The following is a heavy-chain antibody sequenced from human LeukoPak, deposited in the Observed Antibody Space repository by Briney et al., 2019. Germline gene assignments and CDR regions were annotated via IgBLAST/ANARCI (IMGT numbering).Heavy chain of an antibody. Sequence: ASVKVSCKASGYTFTSYYMHWVRQAPGQGLEWMGWINPNSGGTNYAQKFQDRVTMTRDTSISTAYMDLSSLRSDDTAVYYCARELGAAGTCWGQGTLVTVSS. J-gene: IGHJ4*02. V-gene: IGHV1-2*02. CDR2: INPNSGGT. CDR3: ARELGAAGTC. D-gene: IGHD6-13*01. CDR1: GYTFTSYY.